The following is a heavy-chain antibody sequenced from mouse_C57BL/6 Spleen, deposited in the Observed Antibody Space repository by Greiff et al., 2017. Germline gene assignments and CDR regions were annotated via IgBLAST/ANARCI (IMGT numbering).Heavy chain of an antibody. Sequence: VQLQQPGAELVKPGASVKMSCKASGYTFTSYWITWVKQRPGQGLEWIGDIYPGSGSTNYNEKFKSKATLTVDTSSSTAYMQLSSLTSEDSAVYYGAREGKSERDYYYGSSYPAYWGQGTTLTVSS. CDR3: AREGKSERDYYYGSSYPAY. V-gene: IGHV1-55*01. CDR2: IYPGSGST. J-gene: IGHJ2*01. CDR1: GYTFTSYW. D-gene: IGHD1-1*01.